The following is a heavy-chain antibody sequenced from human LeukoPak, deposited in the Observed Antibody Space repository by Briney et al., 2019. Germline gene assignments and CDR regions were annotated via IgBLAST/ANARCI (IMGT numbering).Heavy chain of an antibody. D-gene: IGHD3-22*01. CDR1: GGTFSSYA. Sequence: ASVKVSCKASGGTFSSYAISWVRQAPGQGLEWMGGIIPIFGTANYAQKFQGRVTITTDESTSTAYMELSSLRSEDTAVYNCAREPNYYDSSGYSYPDAFDIWGQGTMVTVSS. CDR2: IIPIFGTA. V-gene: IGHV1-69*05. J-gene: IGHJ3*02. CDR3: AREPNYYDSSGYSYPDAFDI.